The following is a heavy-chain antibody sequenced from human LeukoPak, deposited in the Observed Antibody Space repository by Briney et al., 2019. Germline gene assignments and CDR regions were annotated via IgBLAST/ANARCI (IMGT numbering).Heavy chain of an antibody. J-gene: IGHJ3*02. CDR2: IIPIFGTA. D-gene: IGHD2-2*01. Sequence: ASVKVSCKASGGTFSGYAISWVRQAPGQGLEWMGGIIPIFGTANYAQKFQGRVTITTDESTSTAYMELSSLRSEDTAVYYCARGDHYAGAFGIWGQGTMVTVSS. CDR3: ARGDHYAGAFGI. V-gene: IGHV1-69*05. CDR1: GGTFSGYA.